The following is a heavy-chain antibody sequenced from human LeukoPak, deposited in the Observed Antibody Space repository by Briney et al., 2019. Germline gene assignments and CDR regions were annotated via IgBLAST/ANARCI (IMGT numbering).Heavy chain of an antibody. CDR1: GDSISTYY. CDR3: ARPRRGYSFDI. J-gene: IGHJ3*02. Sequence: SETLSLTCTVSGDSISTYYWSWIRQPPGKGLEWIGYIYYSGSTNYNPSLKSRVTISVDTSNNQFSLKLSSMTAADTAVYYCARPRRGYSFDIWGQGTMVTVSS. V-gene: IGHV4-59*01. CDR2: IYYSGST. D-gene: IGHD2-15*01.